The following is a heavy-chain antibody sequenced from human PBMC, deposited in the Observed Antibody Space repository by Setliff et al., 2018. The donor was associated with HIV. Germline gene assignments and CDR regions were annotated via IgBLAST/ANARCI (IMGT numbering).Heavy chain of an antibody. CDR1: GGSMSTGNYY. CDR3: ASHRSVYYFDY. V-gene: IGHV4-61*01. Sequence: KTSETLSLTCTVSGGSMSTGNYYWSWIRQPPGKGLEWIGYMYYSGSTNYNPSLKSRVSISVDTSKNQFSLKLSSVTAADTAVYYCASHRSVYYFDYWGQGTLVTVSS. J-gene: IGHJ4*02. CDR2: MYYSGST.